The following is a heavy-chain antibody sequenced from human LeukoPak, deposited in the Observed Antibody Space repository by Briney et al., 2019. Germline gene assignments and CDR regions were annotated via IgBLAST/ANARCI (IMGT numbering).Heavy chain of an antibody. Sequence: GGSLRLSCAASGFTFSSYSINWVRQAPGKGLEWAAYISSGSTYIYYADSVKGRFTISRDNAKNSVYLQMNNLRAEDTAVYYCAREAAVETHWGQGTLVTVSS. J-gene: IGHJ4*02. CDR2: ISSGSTYI. CDR1: GFTFSSYS. D-gene: IGHD5-24*01. CDR3: AREAAVETH. V-gene: IGHV3-21*01.